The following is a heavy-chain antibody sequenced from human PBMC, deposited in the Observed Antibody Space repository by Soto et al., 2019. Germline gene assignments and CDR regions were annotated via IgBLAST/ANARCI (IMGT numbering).Heavy chain of an antibody. CDR1: GFTVSSYA. CDR2: IGGSGGST. CDR3: AKATEIVATEPLDY. Sequence: GGSLRLSCAASGFTVSSYAMSWVRQAPGKGLEWVSAIGGSGGSTYYADSVKGRFTIPRDNSKNTLYLQMNSLTAEDTAVYYCAKATEIVATEPLDYWGQGTLVTVSS. J-gene: IGHJ4*02. V-gene: IGHV3-23*01. D-gene: IGHD5-12*01.